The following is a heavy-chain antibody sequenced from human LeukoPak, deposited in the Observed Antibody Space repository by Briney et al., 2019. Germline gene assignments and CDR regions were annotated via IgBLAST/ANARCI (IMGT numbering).Heavy chain of an antibody. V-gene: IGHV3-7*01. CDR1: GFIFDNYW. J-gene: IGHJ4*02. D-gene: IGHD4-11*01. Sequence: TGGSLRLSCAASGFIFDNYWMTWVRQAPGRGLEWVANLKEDGSVKQHADSVRGRFTVSRDNTESLVFLHMSSLKAEDSAVYYCARDERAGHYIYWGQGILVTVSS. CDR3: ARDERAGHYIY. CDR2: LKEDGSVK.